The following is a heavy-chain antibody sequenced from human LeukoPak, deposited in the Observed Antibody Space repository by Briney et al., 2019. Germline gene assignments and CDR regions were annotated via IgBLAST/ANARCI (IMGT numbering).Heavy chain of an antibody. V-gene: IGHV1-69*01. CDR3: AILGDGRIGMGLLGSFDY. CDR2: IIPVFGTP. D-gene: IGHD3-16*01. Sequence: SVTVSCKASGGNFRNSAFVWMRQAPGPALDWMGGIIPVFGTPNYADSFQGRVTISADESTNTAYLDLSTLRSEDTAVYFCAILGDGRIGMGLLGSFDYWGQGTLVIVSP. CDR1: GGNFRNSA. J-gene: IGHJ4*02.